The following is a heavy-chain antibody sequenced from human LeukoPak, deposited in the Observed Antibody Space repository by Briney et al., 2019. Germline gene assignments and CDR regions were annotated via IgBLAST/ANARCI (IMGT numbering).Heavy chain of an antibody. J-gene: IGHJ3*02. CDR1: GFTFSSYA. CDR3: ARGTMIVVVNLWSPDDAFDI. CDR2: ISYDGSNK. V-gene: IGHV3-30-3*01. D-gene: IGHD3-22*01. Sequence: GSLRLSCAASGFTFSSYAMHWVRQAPGKGLEWVAVISYDGSNKYYADSVKGRFTISRDNSKNTLYLQMNSLRAEDTAVYYCARGTMIVVVNLWSPDDAFDIWGQGTMVTVSS.